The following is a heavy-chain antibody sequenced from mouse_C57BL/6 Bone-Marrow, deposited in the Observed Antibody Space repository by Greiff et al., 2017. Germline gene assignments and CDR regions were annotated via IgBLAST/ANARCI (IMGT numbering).Heavy chain of an antibody. CDR2: IYPGSGNT. D-gene: IGHD2-4*01. Sequence: LMESGPELVKPGASVKISCKASGYTFTDYYINWVKQRPGPGLEWIGWIYPGSGNTKYNEKFKGKATLTVDTSSSTASMQLSSLTSDDSAVYFCAREAHIYYDCEGFAYWGQGTLVTVSA. CDR1: GYTFTDYY. V-gene: IGHV1-84*01. J-gene: IGHJ3*01. CDR3: AREAHIYYDCEGFAY.